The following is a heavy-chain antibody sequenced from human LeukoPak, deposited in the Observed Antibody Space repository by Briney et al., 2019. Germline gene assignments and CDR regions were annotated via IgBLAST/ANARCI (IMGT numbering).Heavy chain of an antibody. CDR2: ISAYNGNT. V-gene: IGHV1-18*01. J-gene: IGHJ3*02. Sequence: ASVTVSCKASGYTFTSYGISWVRQAPGQGLEWMGWISAYNGNTNYAQKLQGRVTMTTDTSTSTAYMELRSLRSDDTAVYYCARDFGERNYDILTAFDAFDIWGQGTMVTVSS. D-gene: IGHD3-9*01. CDR1: GYTFTSYG. CDR3: ARDFGERNYDILTAFDAFDI.